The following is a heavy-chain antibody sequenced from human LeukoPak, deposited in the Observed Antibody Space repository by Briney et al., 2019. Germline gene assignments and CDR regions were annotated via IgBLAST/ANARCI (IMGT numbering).Heavy chain of an antibody. CDR2: IYTSGST. CDR1: GGSISSYY. Sequence: SETLSLTCTVSGGSISSYYWSWIRQPAGKGLEWIGRIYTSGSTNYNPSLKSRVTMSVDTSKNQFSLKLSSVTAADTAVYYCARDGIPIAARRDYYYYYYMDVWGKGTTVTVSS. CDR3: ARDGIPIAARRDYYYYYYMDV. D-gene: IGHD6-6*01. J-gene: IGHJ6*03. V-gene: IGHV4-4*07.